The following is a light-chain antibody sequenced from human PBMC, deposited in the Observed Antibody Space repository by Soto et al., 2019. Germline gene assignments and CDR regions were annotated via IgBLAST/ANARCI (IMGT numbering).Light chain of an antibody. CDR2: DAS. CDR3: LQRSDWPMYT. CDR1: QSISTY. J-gene: IGKJ2*01. V-gene: IGKV3-11*01. Sequence: EIVLTQSPATLSLSPGEKVTLSCKASQSISTYVAWLQQKVGQAPRLLIYDASRRATGIPSRFSGSGSGTDFSLTISSLEPEDFAVYYCLQRSDWPMYTFGQGTKLEIK.